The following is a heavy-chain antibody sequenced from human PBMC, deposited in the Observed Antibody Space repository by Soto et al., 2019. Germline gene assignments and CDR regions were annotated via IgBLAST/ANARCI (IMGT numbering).Heavy chain of an antibody. CDR2: IKSKTDGGAT. Sequence: GGSLRLSCAASGFTFNNAWMNWVRQTPGKGLEWVGRIKSKTDGGATEYAAPVKGRFTISRDDSKNTLYLQMDSLTTEDTAVYYCATYGSRRNDYWGQGTLVTVSS. J-gene: IGHJ4*02. V-gene: IGHV3-15*07. D-gene: IGHD6-13*01. CDR1: GFTFNNAW. CDR3: ATYGSRRNDY.